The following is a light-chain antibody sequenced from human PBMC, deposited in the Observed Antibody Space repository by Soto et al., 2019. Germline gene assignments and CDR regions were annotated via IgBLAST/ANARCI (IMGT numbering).Light chain of an antibody. J-gene: IGKJ4*01. Sequence: MFAHSPAPLSLSAGAIAIVFCRTSKGGSSYLAWYQQQPRQAPSLLIYDASNRATGIPARISGSGSGTYFSLTISSLEPEDFAVYYCQQRSSWPLTFGGGTKMDIK. CDR1: KGGSSY. V-gene: IGKV3-11*01. CDR3: QQRSSWPLT. CDR2: DAS.